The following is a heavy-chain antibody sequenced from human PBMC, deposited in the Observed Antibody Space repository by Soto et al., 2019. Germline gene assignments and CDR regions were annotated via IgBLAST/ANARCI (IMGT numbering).Heavy chain of an antibody. Sequence: ETLSLTCTVSGGSISSYYWSWIRQPPGKGLEWIGYIYYSGSTNYNPSLKSRVTISVDTSKNQFSLKLSSVTAADTAVYYCARDNVAAALDYWGQGTLVTVSS. CDR3: ARDNVAAALDY. J-gene: IGHJ4*02. D-gene: IGHD6-13*01. V-gene: IGHV4-59*01. CDR2: IYYSGST. CDR1: GGSISSYY.